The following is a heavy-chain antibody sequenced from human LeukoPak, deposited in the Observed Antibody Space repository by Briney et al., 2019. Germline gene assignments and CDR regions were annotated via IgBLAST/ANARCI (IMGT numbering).Heavy chain of an antibody. D-gene: IGHD2-2*02. V-gene: IGHV5-51*01. CDR2: IYPGDSDT. J-gene: IGHJ4*02. CDR3: ARSNGYCSSTSCYTSDY. Sequence: GESLKISCKGSGYSFTSYWIGWVRQIPGKGLEWMGIIYPGDSDTRYSPSSQGQVTISADKSISTAYLQWSSLKASDTAMYYCARSNGYCSSTSCYTSDYWGQGTLVTVSS. CDR1: GYSFTSYW.